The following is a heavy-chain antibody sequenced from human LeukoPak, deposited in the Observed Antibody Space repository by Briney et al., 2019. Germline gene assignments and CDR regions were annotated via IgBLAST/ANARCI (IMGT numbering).Heavy chain of an antibody. CDR3: ARQIASAGTAGFDF. J-gene: IGHJ4*02. D-gene: IGHD6-13*01. CDR1: GGSISSCY. Sequence: SETLSLTCTVSGGSISSCYWSWIRQPAGKGLECIGRIYSTGTTNYNPSLKSRVTMSVDTSKNQFSLRLRSVTAADTAVYYCARQIASAGTAGFDFWGQGALVTVSS. V-gene: IGHV4-4*07. CDR2: IYSTGTT.